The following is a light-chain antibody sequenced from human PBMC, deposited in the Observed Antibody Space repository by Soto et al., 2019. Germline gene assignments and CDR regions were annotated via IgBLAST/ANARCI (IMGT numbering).Light chain of an antibody. V-gene: IGLV2-14*01. Sequence: QSALTQPASVSGSPGQSITISCTGTSSDIGGYNYVSWYQQHPGKAPKLMIYDVSYRPSGVSNRFSGSKSGTTASLTISGLQDEDESDYYCSSYTRSSTVVFGGGTKLTVL. CDR2: DVS. J-gene: IGLJ2*01. CDR1: SSDIGGYNY. CDR3: SSYTRSSTVV.